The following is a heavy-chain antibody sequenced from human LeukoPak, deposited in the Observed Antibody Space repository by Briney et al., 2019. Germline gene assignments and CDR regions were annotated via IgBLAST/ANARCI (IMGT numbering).Heavy chain of an antibody. Sequence: GGSLRLSCAASGFAFSSYWMHWVRQAPGKGLVWVSRIKSDGSSASYADSVKGRFTISRDNAKNTLYLQMNSLRAEDTAVYYCARDLRTPSDTNIAIDYWGQGTLVTVSS. J-gene: IGHJ4*02. D-gene: IGHD4-23*01. V-gene: IGHV3-74*01. CDR1: GFAFSSYW. CDR2: IKSDGSSA. CDR3: ARDLRTPSDTNIAIDY.